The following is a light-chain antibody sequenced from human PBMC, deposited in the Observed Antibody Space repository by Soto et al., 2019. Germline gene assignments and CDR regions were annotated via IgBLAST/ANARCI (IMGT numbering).Light chain of an antibody. J-gene: IGKJ3*01. Sequence: EVVLTQSPVTLSLSPGERATLSCRASQSVANNYLAWYQQRPGQAPRLLIYAASSRAAGIPDRFSGSGSGTDFTLTISRLEPEDFGVFFCHHYSRSPIFTFGPGTKVDMK. CDR3: HHYSRSPIFT. CDR2: AAS. CDR1: QSVANNY. V-gene: IGKV3-20*01.